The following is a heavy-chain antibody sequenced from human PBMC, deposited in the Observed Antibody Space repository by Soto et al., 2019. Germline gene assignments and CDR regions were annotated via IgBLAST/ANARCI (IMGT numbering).Heavy chain of an antibody. V-gene: IGHV4-4*02. J-gene: IGHJ4*02. CDR1: SDSLTSSNW. Sequence: QVQLQESGPGLVKPSGTLSLTCAVSSDSLTSSNWWSWVRQSTGKGLEWIGEVSHSGSTNYIQALKSRDTISVDKSRNQFTLRLNSVTATDTAVYYCARNRSGGYDFDYWGQGTLVTVSS. D-gene: IGHD5-12*01. CDR2: VSHSGST. CDR3: ARNRSGGYDFDY.